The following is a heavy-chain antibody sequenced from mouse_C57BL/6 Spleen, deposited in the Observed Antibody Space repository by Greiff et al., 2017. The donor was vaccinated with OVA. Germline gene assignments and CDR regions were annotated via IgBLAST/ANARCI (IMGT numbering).Heavy chain of an antibody. CDR1: GFTFTDYY. D-gene: IGHD1-1*01. CDR2: IRNKANGYTT. V-gene: IGHV7-3*01. J-gene: IGHJ4*01. Sequence: EVHLVESGGGLVQPGGSLSLSCAASGFTFTDYYMSWVRQPPGKALEWLGFIRNKANGYTTEYSASVKGRFTISRDNSQSILYLQMNALRAEDSATDYCARYMSTVVADAMDYGGQGTSVTVAS. CDR3: ARYMSTVVADAMDY.